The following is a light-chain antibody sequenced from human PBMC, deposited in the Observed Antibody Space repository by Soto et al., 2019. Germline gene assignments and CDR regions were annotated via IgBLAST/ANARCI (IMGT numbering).Light chain of an antibody. Sequence: ILLTQSPGTLYLSPGERATLSCRASQSVSSSYLAWYQQKPGQAPRLLIYGASSRATGIPDRFSGSGSGTDFPLTIISLEPEDFAVYYCQKYGSSPFHFGQGTRLEIK. V-gene: IGKV3-20*01. CDR3: QKYGSSPFH. CDR1: QSVSSSY. J-gene: IGKJ5*01. CDR2: GAS.